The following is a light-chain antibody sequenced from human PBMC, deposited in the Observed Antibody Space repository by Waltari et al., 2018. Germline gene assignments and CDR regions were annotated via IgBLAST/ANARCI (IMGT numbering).Light chain of an antibody. Sequence: SALTQPDSVSGSPGQSITISCSGFSSDSGGYEYVSWYQQHPGKAPKVIIFDVSNRPSGLSTRFSGSKCGSSASLTISGLQAEDEADYYCSSFTSSTTGIFGGGTQLTVL. J-gene: IGLJ2*01. CDR2: DVS. V-gene: IGLV2-14*01. CDR3: SSFTSSTTGI. CDR1: SSDSGGYEY.